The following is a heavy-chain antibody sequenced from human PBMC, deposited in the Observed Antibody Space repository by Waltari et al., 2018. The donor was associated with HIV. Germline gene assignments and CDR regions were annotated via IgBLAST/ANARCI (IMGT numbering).Heavy chain of an antibody. D-gene: IGHD6-19*01. V-gene: IGHV1-46*01. CDR1: GYTFTSHY. CDR3: ARDMAVGDYYYGMDV. J-gene: IGHJ6*02. CDR2: ITPSGFGT. Sequence: QVQLVQSGAEVKKPGASVKVSCKASGYTFTSHYMHWVRQAPGQGLEWMGIITPSGFGTNSAQRFRGRVTLTRDTSTSTDYMELTSLGSDDTAVYYCARDMAVGDYYYGMDVWGQGTTVTVSS.